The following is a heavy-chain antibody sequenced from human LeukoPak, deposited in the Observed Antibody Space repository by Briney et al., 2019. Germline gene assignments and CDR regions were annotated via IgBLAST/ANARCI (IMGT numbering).Heavy chain of an antibody. CDR1: GFNVSRNY. CDR3: AIGGWGTYDRGNLDF. V-gene: IGHV3-53*01. D-gene: IGHD6-19*01. J-gene: IGHJ4*02. CDR2: IYSGGST. Sequence: PGGSLRLSCAASGFNVSRNYMNWVRQAPGKGLEWVSDIYSGGSTYYAASLKGRFTISRDISKNTLYLQINSVSAEDTAVYYCAIGGWGTYDRGNLDFWGQGTLVTVSS.